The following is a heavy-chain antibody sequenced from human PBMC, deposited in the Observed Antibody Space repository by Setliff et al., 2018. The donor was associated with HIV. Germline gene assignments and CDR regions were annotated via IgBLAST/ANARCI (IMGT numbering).Heavy chain of an antibody. CDR1: GGSFSGYY. J-gene: IGHJ5*01. Sequence: PSETLSLTCAVYGGSFSGYYWSWIRQPPGKGLEWIGEINHSGRTNYTPSLKSRATISMDATKNQFSLNLNSVTAADTAVYYCARGTRFDPWGQGTLGTVSS. V-gene: IGHV4-34*01. CDR3: ARGTRFDP. CDR2: INHSGRT.